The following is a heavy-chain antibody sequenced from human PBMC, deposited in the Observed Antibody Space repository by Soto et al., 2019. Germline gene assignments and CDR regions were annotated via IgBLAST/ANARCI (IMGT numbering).Heavy chain of an antibody. CDR3: ARGRASGSYYLLDY. CDR2: INPNSGNI. J-gene: IGHJ4*02. CDR1: GDTFTTYD. D-gene: IGHD3-10*01. Sequence: ASVKVSCKSSGDTFTTYDINWVRQATGHGLEWMGWINPNSGNIGYAQRFQGRVTMTRDTAIRTAYMEVSSLRSDDTAVYYCARGRASGSYYLLDYWGQGTLVTVSS. V-gene: IGHV1-8*01.